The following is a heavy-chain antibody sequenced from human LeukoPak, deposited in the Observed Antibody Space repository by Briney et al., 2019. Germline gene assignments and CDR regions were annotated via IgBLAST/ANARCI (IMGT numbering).Heavy chain of an antibody. CDR2: ISWNSGNI. J-gene: IGHJ3*02. CDR3: AKGVRITMVRGAFDI. CDR1: GFTFDDYA. D-gene: IGHD3-10*01. V-gene: IGHV3-9*01. Sequence: GGSLRLSCATSGFTFDDYAMHWVRPAPGKGLEWVSGISWNSGNIGYADSVKGRFTISRDNAKNSLYLQMNSLRAEDTALYYCAKGVRITMVRGAFDIWGQGTMVTVSS.